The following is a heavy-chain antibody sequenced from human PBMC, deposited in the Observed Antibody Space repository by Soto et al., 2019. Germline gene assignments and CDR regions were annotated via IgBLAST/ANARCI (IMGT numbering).Heavy chain of an antibody. CDR3: AKVLDFVVVVAAGALGYYYMDV. CDR2: ISGSGGST. CDR1: GFTFSSYA. V-gene: IGHV3-23*01. D-gene: IGHD2-15*01. J-gene: IGHJ6*03. Sequence: PGGSLRLSCAASGFTFSSYAMSWVRQAPGKGLEWVSAISGSGGSTYYADSVKGRFTISRDNSKNTLYLQMNSLRAEDTAVYYCAKVLDFVVVVAAGALGYYYMDVWGKGTTVTVPS.